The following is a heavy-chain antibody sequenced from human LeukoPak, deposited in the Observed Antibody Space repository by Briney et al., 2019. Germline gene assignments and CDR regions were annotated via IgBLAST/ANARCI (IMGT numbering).Heavy chain of an antibody. CDR1: GFTFSSYG. Sequence: GGSLRLSCAASGFTFSSYGMHWVRQAPGKGLEWVAVIWYDGSNKYYADSVKGRFTISRDNSKNTLYLQMSSLRAEDTAVYYCARAGTYYYDSSGYGYWGQGTLVTVSS. CDR2: IWYDGSNK. D-gene: IGHD3-22*01. J-gene: IGHJ4*02. V-gene: IGHV3-33*01. CDR3: ARAGTYYYDSSGYGY.